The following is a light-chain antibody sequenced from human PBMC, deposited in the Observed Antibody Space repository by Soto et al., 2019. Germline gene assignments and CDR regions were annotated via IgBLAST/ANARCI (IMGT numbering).Light chain of an antibody. V-gene: IGLV1-44*01. CDR3: AAWDESLKGWV. CDR2: GSD. J-gene: IGLJ3*02. Sequence: QSVLAQPPSASGTPGQRVTISCSGSTSNIGSNTVSWYRQLPGTAPKVLMYGSDQRPSGVPDRFFGFTSGTSASLAISGLQSEDEADYYCAAWDESLKGWVFGGGTKVTVL. CDR1: TSNIGSNT.